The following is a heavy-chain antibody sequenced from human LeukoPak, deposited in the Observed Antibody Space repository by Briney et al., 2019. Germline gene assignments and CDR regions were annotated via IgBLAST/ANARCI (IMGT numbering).Heavy chain of an antibody. V-gene: IGHV4-34*01. CDR2: INHSGST. J-gene: IGHJ4*02. D-gene: IGHD5-12*01. CDR3: ARGSGSGYDPHDY. CDR1: GGSFSGYY. Sequence: PSETLSLTCAVYGGSFSGYYWSWIRQPPGKGLEWIGEINHSGSTNYNPSLKSRVTISVDTSKNQFSLKLSSVTAADTAVYYCARGSGSGYDPHDYWGQGTLVTVSS.